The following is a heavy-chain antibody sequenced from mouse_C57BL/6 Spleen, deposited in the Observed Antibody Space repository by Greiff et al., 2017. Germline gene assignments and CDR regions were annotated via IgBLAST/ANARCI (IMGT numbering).Heavy chain of an antibody. CDR3: ASYYYGSSPYYFDE. CDR1: GYAFSSYW. CDR2: IYPGDGDT. D-gene: IGHD1-1*01. Sequence: QVQLQQSGAELVKPGASVKISCKASGYAFSSYWMNWVKQRPGKGLEWIGQIYPGDGDTNYNGKFKGKATLTADKSSSTAYMQLSSLTSEDSAVYFCASYYYGSSPYYFDEWGQGTTLTVSS. J-gene: IGHJ2*01. V-gene: IGHV1-80*01.